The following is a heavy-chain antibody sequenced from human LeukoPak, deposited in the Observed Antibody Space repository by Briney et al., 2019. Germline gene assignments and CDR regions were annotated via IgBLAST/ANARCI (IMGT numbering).Heavy chain of an antibody. V-gene: IGHV4-59*01. CDR2: VYHSGNT. D-gene: IGHD4-17*01. J-gene: IGHJ5*02. CDR1: GDSISNYY. CDR3: ARRTSGDYANWPDP. Sequence: SETLFLTCTVSGDSISNYYWNWIRQPPGKRLEWIGSVYHSGNTNYNPSLGSRVTMSVDTSKNQFSLKLNSVTAPSTAVYYWARRTSGDYANWPDPWGQETTVTISS.